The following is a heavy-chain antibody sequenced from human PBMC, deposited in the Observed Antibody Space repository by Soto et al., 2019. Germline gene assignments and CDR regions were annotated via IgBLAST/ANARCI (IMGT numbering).Heavy chain of an antibody. CDR2: SYYTGSS. D-gene: IGHD6-25*01. Sequence: QVQLQESSPGLVKPSQTLSLTCSVSGDSIRSPDCYWGWLRQTPGKGLEWIGYSYYTGSSYYHPSLKCRVSISVDTSKNQFSLKLNSVSAADTAIYYCARDKWSGYDSGAFDVWGQGTTVTVSS. V-gene: IGHV4-30-4*01. CDR3: ARDKWSGYDSGAFDV. CDR1: GDSIRSPDCY. J-gene: IGHJ3*01.